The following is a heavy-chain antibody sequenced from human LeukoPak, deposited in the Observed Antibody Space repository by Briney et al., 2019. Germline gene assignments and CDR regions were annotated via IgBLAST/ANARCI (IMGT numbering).Heavy chain of an antibody. Sequence: ASVTVSCKAYGGTFSSYAISWVRQAPGQGLEWMGGIIPIFGTANYAQEFQGRVTITADESTSTAYMELSSLRSEDTAVYYCARPSGYSYGFFDPWGQGTLVTVSS. CDR2: IIPIFGTA. V-gene: IGHV1-69*13. J-gene: IGHJ5*02. CDR1: GGTFSSYA. CDR3: ARPSGYSYGFFDP. D-gene: IGHD5-18*01.